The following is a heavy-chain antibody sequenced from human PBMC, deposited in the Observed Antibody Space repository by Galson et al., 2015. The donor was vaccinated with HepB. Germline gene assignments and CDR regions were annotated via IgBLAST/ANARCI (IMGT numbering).Heavy chain of an antibody. CDR1: GFTFSSYS. D-gene: IGHD3-22*01. V-gene: IGHV3-48*01. CDR2: ISSSSSTI. CDR3: ASGDYYDSSGPSDY. Sequence: LRLSCAASGFTFSSYSMNWVRQAPGKGLEWVSYISSSSSTIYYADSVKGRFTISRDNAKNSLYLQMNSLRAEDTAVYYCASGDYYDSSGPSDYWGQGTLVTVSS. J-gene: IGHJ4*02.